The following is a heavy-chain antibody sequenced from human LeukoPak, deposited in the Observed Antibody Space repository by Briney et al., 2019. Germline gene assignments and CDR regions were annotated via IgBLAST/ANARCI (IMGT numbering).Heavy chain of an antibody. J-gene: IGHJ4*02. CDR3: ARRRYNWNAIDY. CDR2: ISSSGSTI. V-gene: IGHV3-11*01. D-gene: IGHD1-20*01. Sequence: PGGSLRLSCAASGFTFSDYYMSWIRQAPGKGLERVSYISSSGSTIYYADSVKGRFTISRDNAKNLLYLQMNSLRAEDTAVYFCARRRYNWNAIDYWGQGTLVTVSS. CDR1: GFTFSDYY.